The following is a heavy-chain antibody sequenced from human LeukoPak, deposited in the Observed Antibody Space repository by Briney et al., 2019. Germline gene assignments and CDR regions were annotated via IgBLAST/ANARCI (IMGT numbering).Heavy chain of an antibody. J-gene: IGHJ4*02. CDR3: ASGNWDKFDY. CDR1: GGSFSGYY. V-gene: IGHV4-34*01. CDR2: INHSGST. Sequence: PSETLSLTCAVYGGSFSGYYWSWIRQPPGKGLEWIGEINHSGSTNYNPSLKSRVTMSVDTSKNQFSLKLSSVTAADTAVYYCASGNWDKFDYWGQGTLVTVSS. D-gene: IGHD1/OR15-1a*01.